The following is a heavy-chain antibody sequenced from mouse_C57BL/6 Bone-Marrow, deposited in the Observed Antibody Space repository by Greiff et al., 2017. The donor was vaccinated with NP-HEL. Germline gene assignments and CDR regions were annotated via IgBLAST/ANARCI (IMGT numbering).Heavy chain of an antibody. D-gene: IGHD2-3*01. CDR2: INPSSGYT. J-gene: IGHJ4*01. V-gene: IGHV1-4*01. Sequence: QVQLKQSGAELARPGASVKMSCKASGYTFTSYTMHWVKQRPGQGLEWIGYINPSSGYTKYNQKFKDKATLTADKSSSTAYMQLSSLTSEDSAVYYCARHDGYYWAMDYWGQGTSVTVSS. CDR1: GYTFTSYT. CDR3: ARHDGYYWAMDY.